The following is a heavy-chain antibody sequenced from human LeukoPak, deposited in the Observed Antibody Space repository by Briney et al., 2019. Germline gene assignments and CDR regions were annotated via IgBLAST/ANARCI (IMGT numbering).Heavy chain of an antibody. Sequence: GGSLRLSCAASGFTFSRYTMHWVRQASGKGLEWLGRIRSKANTYATAYAASVKGRFTISRDDSNNTAHLQMNSLKTEDTAVYYCTRRDSSVYYFDYWGQGTLVTVSS. CDR2: IRSKANTYAT. V-gene: IGHV3-73*01. CDR1: GFTFSRYT. CDR3: TRRDSSVYYFDY. D-gene: IGHD6-19*01. J-gene: IGHJ4*02.